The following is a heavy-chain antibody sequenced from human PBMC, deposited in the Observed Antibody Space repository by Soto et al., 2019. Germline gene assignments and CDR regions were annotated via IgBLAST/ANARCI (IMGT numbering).Heavy chain of an antibody. CDR3: AREKTSYGMDV. CDR2: MNPNSGNT. CDR1: GYTSTSHD. Sequence: QVQLVQSGAEVKKPGASVKVYCKASGYTSTSHDINWVRQATGQGLEWMGWMNPNSGNTGYAQKFQGRVTMTRNTSISTAYMELSSLRSDDTAVYYCAREKTSYGMDVWGQGTTVTVSS. V-gene: IGHV1-8*01. J-gene: IGHJ6*02.